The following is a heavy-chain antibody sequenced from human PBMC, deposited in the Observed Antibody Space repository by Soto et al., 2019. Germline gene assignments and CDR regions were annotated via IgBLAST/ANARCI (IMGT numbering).Heavy chain of an antibody. CDR2: ISSRGETI. CDR3: VREASGYIDY. J-gene: IGHJ4*02. CDR1: GFIFSAYK. D-gene: IGHD3-22*01. V-gene: IGHV3-48*02. Sequence: EVQLVESGGDLVQPGGSLRLPCAASGFIFSAYKMNWVRQAPGEGPEWIAYISSRGETIFYADSVRGRFTISRDDAKSSLSLQMNSLRDEDTAIYYCVREASGYIDYWGQGTLVTVSS.